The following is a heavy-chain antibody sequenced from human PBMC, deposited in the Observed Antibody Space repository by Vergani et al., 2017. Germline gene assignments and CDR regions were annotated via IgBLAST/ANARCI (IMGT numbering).Heavy chain of an antibody. V-gene: IGHV1-69*18. CDR1: GGTFSSYA. CDR3: ARGHGTLAGAVTPAFDI. Sequence: QVQLVQSGAEVKKPGSSVKVSCKASGGTFSSYAISWVRQAPGQGLEWMGRIIPIFGTANYAQKFQGRVTITADESTSTAYMELSSVTAADTAVYYCARGHGTLAGAVTPAFDIWGQGTMVTVSS. CDR2: IIPIFGTA. D-gene: IGHD1-26*01. J-gene: IGHJ3*02.